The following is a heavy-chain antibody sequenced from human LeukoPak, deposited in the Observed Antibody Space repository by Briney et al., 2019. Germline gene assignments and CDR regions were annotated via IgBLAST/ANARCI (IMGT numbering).Heavy chain of an antibody. CDR1: GFTFSNYA. D-gene: IGHD6-19*01. J-gene: IGHJ4*02. V-gene: IGHV3-30-3*01. CDR3: ARDLQSSGLLGY. CDR2: ISYDGSNK. Sequence: GGSLRLSCAASGFTFSNYAVHWVRQAPGKGLEWVAVISYDGSNKYYADSVKGRFTISRDNSKNTLYLQMNSLRAEDTAVYYCARDLQSSGLLGYWGQGTLVTVSS.